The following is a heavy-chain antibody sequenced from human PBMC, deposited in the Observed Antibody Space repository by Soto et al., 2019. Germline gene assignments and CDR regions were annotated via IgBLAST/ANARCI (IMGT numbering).Heavy chain of an antibody. Sequence: EVQLLESGGGLVQPGGSLRLSCAASGFTFSSYAMSWVRQAPGKGLEWVSAISGSGGSTYYADSVKGRFTISRDNSKNTLYLQMNSLRAEDTAVYYCAKDYLLWFGELLYYFDYWGQGTLVTVSS. CDR1: GFTFSSYA. CDR3: AKDYLLWFGELLYYFDY. D-gene: IGHD3-10*01. V-gene: IGHV3-23*01. CDR2: ISGSGGST. J-gene: IGHJ4*02.